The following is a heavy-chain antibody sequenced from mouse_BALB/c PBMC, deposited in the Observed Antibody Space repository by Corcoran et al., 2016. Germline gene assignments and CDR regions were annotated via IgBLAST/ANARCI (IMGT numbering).Heavy chain of an antibody. CDR3: EREPYAMDY. J-gene: IGHJ4*01. V-gene: IGHV9-3-1*01. CDR1: GYTFPNSG. CDR2: INTYTGEP. Sequence: QIQLVQSGPELQKPGETVKISCKASGYTFPNSGKNWVKQAPGKGLKWMGWINTYTGEPTYADGFKGRVAFSVETSASTAYLQINNLKNEDTATECWEREPYAMDYWGQGTSVTVSS.